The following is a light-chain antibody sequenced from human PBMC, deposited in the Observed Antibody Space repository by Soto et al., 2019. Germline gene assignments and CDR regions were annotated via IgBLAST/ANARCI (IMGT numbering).Light chain of an antibody. CDR1: KYSNTR. CDR3: IQRQRWPRT. Sequence: IVLTPSPAPLSSIQCDRVTLSWRACKYSNTRLAWFQHRPGQAPRLLIYQISIRAAGIPARFSGSGSGTDFALTISGVEAEDFALYYCIQRQRWPRTFGQGTKVDIK. V-gene: IGKV3-11*01. CDR2: QIS. J-gene: IGKJ1*01.